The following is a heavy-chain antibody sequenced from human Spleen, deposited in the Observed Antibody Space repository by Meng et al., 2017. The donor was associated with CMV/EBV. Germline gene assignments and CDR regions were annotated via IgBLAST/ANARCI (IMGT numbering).Heavy chain of an antibody. D-gene: IGHD5-12*01. V-gene: IGHV1-18*01. Sequence: ASVKVSCKASGYTFTSYGISWVRQAPGQGLEWMGWISAYNGNTNYAQKLQVRVTMTTDTSTSTAYMELRSLRSDDTAVYYCARGEKWLLYYYYYGMDVWGQGTTVTVSS. CDR3: ARGEKWLLYYYYYGMDV. CDR2: ISAYNGNT. CDR1: GYTFTSYG. J-gene: IGHJ6*02.